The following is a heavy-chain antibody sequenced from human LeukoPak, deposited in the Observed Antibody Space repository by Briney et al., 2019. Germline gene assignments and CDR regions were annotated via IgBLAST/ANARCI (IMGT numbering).Heavy chain of an antibody. CDR2: IKEDGSQK. J-gene: IGHJ4*02. V-gene: IGHV3-7*05. CDR3: ARGLPRIGAFFDY. Sequence: PGGSLGLSCAASGFPFSNYWMSWVRQAPGKGLEWVASIKEDGSQKYYVDSVKGRFTISRDNTENSLYLQMNFLRAEDTAVYYCARGLPRIGAFFDYWGQGAPVTVSS. CDR1: GFPFSNYW.